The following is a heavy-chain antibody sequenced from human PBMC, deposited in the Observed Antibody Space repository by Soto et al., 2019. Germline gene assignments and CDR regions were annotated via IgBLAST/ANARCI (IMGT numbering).Heavy chain of an antibody. Sequence: TSETLSLTCTVSGGSISSSSYYWGWIRQPPGKGLEWIGSIYYSGSTYYNPSLKSRVTISVDTSKNQFSLKLSSVTAADTAVYYCGLSLDYYYYGMDVWGQGTTVTVSS. CDR3: GLSLDYYYYGMDV. V-gene: IGHV4-39*01. CDR2: IYYSGST. CDR1: GGSISSSSYY. D-gene: IGHD5-12*01. J-gene: IGHJ6*02.